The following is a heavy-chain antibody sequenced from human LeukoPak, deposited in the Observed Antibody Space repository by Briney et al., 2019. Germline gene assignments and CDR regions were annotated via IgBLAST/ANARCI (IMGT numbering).Heavy chain of an antibody. CDR3: ARDDYYGSGSPSLSLNDAFDI. J-gene: IGHJ3*02. CDR2: ISAYNGNT. V-gene: IGHV1-18*01. Sequence: ASVKVSCKASGYTFTSYGISRVRQAPGQGLEWMGWISAYNGNTNYAQKLQGRVTMTTDTSTSTAYMELRSLRSDDTAVYYCARDDYYGSGSPSLSLNDAFDIWGQGTMVTVSS. D-gene: IGHD3-10*01. CDR1: GYTFTSYG.